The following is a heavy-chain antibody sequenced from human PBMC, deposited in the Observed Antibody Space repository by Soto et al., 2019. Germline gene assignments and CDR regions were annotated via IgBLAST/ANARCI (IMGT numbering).Heavy chain of an antibody. CDR2: ISYDGSNK. D-gene: IGHD3-10*02. Sequence: GGSLRLSCATSGFTFKSYTLHWVRQTPGRGLQWVAVISYDGSNKYYADSVRGRFTISRDNSNSTLYLQMNSLRADDSAVYYCVGASMWTGKGLEYWGQGTLVTVSS. J-gene: IGHJ4*02. CDR1: GFTFKSYT. CDR3: VGASMWTGKGLEY. V-gene: IGHV3-30-3*01.